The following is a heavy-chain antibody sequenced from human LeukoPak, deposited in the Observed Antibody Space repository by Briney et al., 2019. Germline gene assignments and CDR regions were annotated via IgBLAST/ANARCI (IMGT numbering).Heavy chain of an antibody. CDR3: ARVGGSFPKYNWFDP. V-gene: IGHV5-51*01. D-gene: IGHD1-26*01. CDR1: GYSFTSYW. J-gene: IGHJ5*02. CDR2: IYPGDSDT. Sequence: GESLKISCKGSGYSFTSYWIGWVRPMPGKGLEWMEIIYPGDSDTSYSPSFQGQVTISADKSISTAYLQWSSLKASDTDMYYCARVGGSFPKYNWFDPWGQGTLVTVSS.